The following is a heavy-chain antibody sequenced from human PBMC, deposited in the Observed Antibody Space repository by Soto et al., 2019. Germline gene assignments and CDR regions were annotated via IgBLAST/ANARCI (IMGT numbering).Heavy chain of an antibody. V-gene: IGHV4-59*01. Sequence: VQLQESGPGLVKPSESLSLTCTVSGGSISTYYWSWIRQPPGKGLEWIGYIYYSGSTYYNPSLKSRVTMSVDTSRNQLLLQLNSVTAADTAVYYCARESAGSHKNNWFDPWGQGTLVTVSS. CDR1: GGSISTYY. D-gene: IGHD3-10*01. CDR2: IYYSGST. CDR3: ARESAGSHKNNWFDP. J-gene: IGHJ5*02.